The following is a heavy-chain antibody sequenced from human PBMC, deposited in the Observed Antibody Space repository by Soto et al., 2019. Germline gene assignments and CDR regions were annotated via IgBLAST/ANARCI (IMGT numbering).Heavy chain of an antibody. CDR3: ARSYYDSSGFSNDAFDI. D-gene: IGHD3-22*01. Sequence: QVQLVQSGAEVKKPGASVKVSCKASGYTFTGYYMHWVRQAPGQGLEWMGWINPNSGGTNYAQKFQGWVTRTRDTSISTAYMELSRLRSDDTAVYYCARSYYDSSGFSNDAFDIWGQGTMVTVSS. CDR2: INPNSGGT. V-gene: IGHV1-2*04. CDR1: GYTFTGYY. J-gene: IGHJ3*02.